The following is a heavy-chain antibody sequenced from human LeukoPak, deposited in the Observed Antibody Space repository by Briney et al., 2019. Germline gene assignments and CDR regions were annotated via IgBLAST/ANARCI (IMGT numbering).Heavy chain of an antibody. CDR2: ISGSGGST. V-gene: IGHV3-23*01. J-gene: IGHJ4*02. D-gene: IGHD2-2*02. Sequence: GGSLRLSCAASGFTFSSYAMSWVRQAPGKGLEWVSAISGSGGSTYYADSVKGRFTTSRDNSKNTLYLQMNSLRAEDTAVYYCAKAESVVPAAIFDYWGQGTLVTVSS. CDR3: AKAESVVPAAIFDY. CDR1: GFTFSSYA.